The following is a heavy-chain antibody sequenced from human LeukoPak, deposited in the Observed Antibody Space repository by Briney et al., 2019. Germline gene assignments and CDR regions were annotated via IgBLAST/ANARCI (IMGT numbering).Heavy chain of an antibody. J-gene: IGHJ4*02. D-gene: IGHD6-19*01. V-gene: IGHV3-30-3*01. Sequence: PGGSLRLSCAASGFTFSTYTIHWVRQAPGKGLEWVAVISYDGSNKYYADSVKGRFTISRDNSKNTLYLQMNSLRAEDTAFYYCARAYSSGWSLPFDYWGQGTLVTVSS. CDR2: ISYDGSNK. CDR3: ARAYSSGWSLPFDY. CDR1: GFTFSTYT.